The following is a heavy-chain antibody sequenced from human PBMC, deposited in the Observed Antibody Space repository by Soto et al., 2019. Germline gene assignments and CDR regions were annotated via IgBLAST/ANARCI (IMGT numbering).Heavy chain of an antibody. V-gene: IGHV4-59*01. Sequence: SETLSLTCTVSGGSISMYYCSWIRQPPGKGLEWIGYTYDGGSTNYNPSLRSRVTISVDTSKKQFSLKLSSVTAADTAVYYCARSDRNWFDSWGQGTLVTVSS. CDR3: ARSDRNWFDS. CDR1: GGSISMYY. CDR2: TYDGGST. J-gene: IGHJ5*01.